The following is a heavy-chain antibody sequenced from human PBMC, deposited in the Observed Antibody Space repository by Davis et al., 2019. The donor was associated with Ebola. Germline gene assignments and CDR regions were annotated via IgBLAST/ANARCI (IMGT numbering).Heavy chain of an antibody. CDR1: GYTFTGYY. D-gene: IGHD3-3*01. CDR2: INPNSGNT. J-gene: IGHJ6*02. V-gene: IGHV1-8*02. CDR3: ARAWSGYYFVYGMDV. Sequence: ASAKVSCKASGYTFTGYYMHWVRQAPGQGLEWMGWINPNSGNTGYAQKFQGRVTMTRNTSISTAYMELSSLRSEDTAVYYCARAWSGYYFVYGMDVWGQGTTVTVSS.